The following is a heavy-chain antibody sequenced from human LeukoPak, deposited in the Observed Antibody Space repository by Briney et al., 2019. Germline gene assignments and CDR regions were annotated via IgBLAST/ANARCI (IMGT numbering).Heavy chain of an antibody. V-gene: IGHV3-66*01. CDR3: AKALRRYCSAGNCYAVDY. Sequence: GGSLRLSCAASGFTVSSNYMSWVRQAPGKGLEWVSGIYSGGSTYYADSVKGRFTISRDNSKNTLYLQMNSLRADDTALYYCAKALRRYCSAGNCYAVDYWGQGTLVTVSS. CDR2: IYSGGST. D-gene: IGHD2-15*01. J-gene: IGHJ4*02. CDR1: GFTVSSNY.